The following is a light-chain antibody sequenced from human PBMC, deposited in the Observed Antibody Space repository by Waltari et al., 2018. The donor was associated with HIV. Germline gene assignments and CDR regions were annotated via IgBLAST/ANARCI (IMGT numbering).Light chain of an antibody. J-gene: IGLJ3*02. CDR2: DVR. CDR1: TSDVGGYDD. V-gene: IGLV2-11*01. CDR3: CSYADTYAWV. Sequence: QSALTQPRSVSGSPGQSVTISCTGTTSDVGGYDDVPWFQRHPGKAPKLMIYDVRKRPSGVSDRFSGSKSGNTASLTISGLQAEDEADYFCCSYADTYAWVFGGGTKLTVL.